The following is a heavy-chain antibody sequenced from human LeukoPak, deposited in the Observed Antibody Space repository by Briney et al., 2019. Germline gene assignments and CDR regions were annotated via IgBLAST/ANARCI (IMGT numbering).Heavy chain of an antibody. CDR2: INWNGGST. D-gene: IGHD3-22*01. CDR3: ARGMSATSGYLELEY. J-gene: IGHJ4*02. Sequence: GGSLRLSCVASGLISSPHWMHWVRQAPGKRLEWVSGINWNGGSTGYADSVKGRFTISRDNAKNSLYLQMNSLRAEDTALYYCARGMSATSGYLELEYWGQGTLVTVS. CDR1: GLISSPHW. V-gene: IGHV3-20*04.